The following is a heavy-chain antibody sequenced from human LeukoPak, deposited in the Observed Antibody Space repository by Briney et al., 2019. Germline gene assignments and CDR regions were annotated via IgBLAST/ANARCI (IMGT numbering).Heavy chain of an antibody. J-gene: IGHJ4*02. CDR1: GFTFSDYY. Sequence: GGSLRLSCAASGFTFSDYYMSWIRQAPGKGLEWVSYISTSGSTIYYADSVKGRFTISRDNAKNSLYLQMNSLRAEDTAVYYCARDLAFGVVTHNFDCWGQGTLVTVSS. CDR2: ISTSGSTI. D-gene: IGHD3-3*01. V-gene: IGHV3-11*04. CDR3: ARDLAFGVVTHNFDC.